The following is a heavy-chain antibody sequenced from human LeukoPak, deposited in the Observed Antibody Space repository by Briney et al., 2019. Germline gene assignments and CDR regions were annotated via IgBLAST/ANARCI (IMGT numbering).Heavy chain of an antibody. CDR3: ARLTLYDY. CDR1: GFTFSSYA. CDR2: ISYDGSNK. J-gene: IGHJ4*02. Sequence: GGSLRLSCAASGFTFSSYAMHWVRQAPGKGLEWVAVISYDGSNKYYADSVKGRFTISRDNSKNTLYLQMNSLRAEDTALYYCARLTLYDYWGQGTLVTVSS. V-gene: IGHV3-30*04. D-gene: IGHD3-10*01.